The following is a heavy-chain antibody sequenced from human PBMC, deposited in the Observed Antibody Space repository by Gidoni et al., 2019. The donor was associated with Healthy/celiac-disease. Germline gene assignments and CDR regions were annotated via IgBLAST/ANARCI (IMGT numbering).Heavy chain of an antibody. V-gene: IGHV3-7*03. Sequence: EVQRVESGGGLVQPGGSLRLSCAASGFTFGSYWMSWVRQAPGKGREWVANMKQDGREKYYVDSVKGRFTISRDNAKNSLYLHMTSLRAEDTAVYYCSRVRYGDYIDYWGQGTLVTVSS. J-gene: IGHJ4*02. CDR2: MKQDGREK. CDR3: SRVRYGDYIDY. D-gene: IGHD4-17*01. CDR1: GFTFGSYW.